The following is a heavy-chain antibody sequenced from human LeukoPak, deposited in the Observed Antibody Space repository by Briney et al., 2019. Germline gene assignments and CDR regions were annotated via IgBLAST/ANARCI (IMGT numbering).Heavy chain of an antibody. Sequence: PGGSLRLSCAASGFTFFNYGMTWVRQAPGKGLEWVAGISGSGGSTNYADSVKGRFTISRDNAKNSLYLQMNSLRAEDTAVYYCARDLRCGGDCYSTPDWYFDLWGRGTLVTVSS. CDR2: ISGSGGST. CDR1: GFTFFNYG. V-gene: IGHV3-23*01. J-gene: IGHJ2*01. CDR3: ARDLRCGGDCYSTPDWYFDL. D-gene: IGHD2-21*02.